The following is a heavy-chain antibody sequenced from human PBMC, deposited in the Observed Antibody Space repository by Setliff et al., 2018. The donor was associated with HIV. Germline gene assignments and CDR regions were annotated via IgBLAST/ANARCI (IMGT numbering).Heavy chain of an antibody. V-gene: IGHV3-21*01. CDR1: GFTFNIVS. D-gene: IGHD7-27*01. Sequence: PGGSLRLSCAASGFTFNIVSMNWVRQAPGKGLEWVSGISAGSTYKHYIESVKGRFTTSRDDAKNSLYLQMNEVTVEDTAVYYCARGGWGFSLDSWGQGTLVTVSS. CDR2: ISAGSTYK. J-gene: IGHJ5*01. CDR3: ARGGWGFSLDS.